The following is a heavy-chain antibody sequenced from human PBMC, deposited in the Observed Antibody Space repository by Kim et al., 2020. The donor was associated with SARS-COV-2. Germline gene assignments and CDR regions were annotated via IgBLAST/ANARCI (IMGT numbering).Heavy chain of an antibody. CDR3: AKVIGYCSSTRCSPSYGMDV. CDR1: GFTFSSYG. V-gene: IGHV3-30*18. Sequence: GGSLRLSCAASGFTFSSYGMHWVRQAPGKGLEWVAVISYDGSNKHYADSVKGRFTISRDNSKNTLYLQMNSLRAEDTAVYYCAKVIGYCSSTRCSPSYGMDVWGQGTTVTVSS. J-gene: IGHJ6*02. CDR2: ISYDGSNK. D-gene: IGHD2-2*03.